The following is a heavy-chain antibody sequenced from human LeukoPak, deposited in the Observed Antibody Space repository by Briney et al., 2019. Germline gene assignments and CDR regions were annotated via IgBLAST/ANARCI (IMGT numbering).Heavy chain of an antibody. CDR2: TYYRSTWYN. CDR1: RDSVSSNSVT. CDR3: ARRLTQYDCFDP. V-gene: IGHV6-1*01. Sequence: KTSQTLSLTCAISRDSVSSNSVTWNWIRQSPSRGLEWLGRTYYRSTWYNDYAVSVRGRITVNPDTSKNQFSLHLNSVTPEDTAVYYCARRLTQYDCFDPRGQGILVTVSS. D-gene: IGHD2-2*01. J-gene: IGHJ5*02.